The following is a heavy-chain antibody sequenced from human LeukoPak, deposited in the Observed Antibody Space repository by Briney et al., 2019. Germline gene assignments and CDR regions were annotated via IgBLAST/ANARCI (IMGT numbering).Heavy chain of an antibody. V-gene: IGHV4-4*09. D-gene: IGHD3-10*01. Sequence: SETLSLTCTVSGGSISTNYWNWVRQPPGKGLEWIGYIYPSGRSNYSPSLKSRVTISADTSKRQFSLKLTSVTAADTAVYYCASFYYGSGLAVDYWGQGILVTVSS. CDR2: IYPSGRS. CDR1: GGSISTNY. J-gene: IGHJ4*02. CDR3: ASFYYGSGLAVDY.